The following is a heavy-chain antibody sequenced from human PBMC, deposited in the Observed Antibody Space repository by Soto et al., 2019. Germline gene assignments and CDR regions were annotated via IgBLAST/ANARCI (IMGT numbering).Heavy chain of an antibody. J-gene: IGHJ6*02. Sequence: SVKASCTASGYSPTNYYIHWVRQAPGQGLEWMGWINPNSGGTNYAQKFQGWVIITRDTSITTAYMELSRLRSDDTAVYYCARHIGRNHYKGLDVWARGTTVTVSS. CDR2: INPNSGGT. V-gene: IGHV1-2*04. CDR3: ARHIGRNHYKGLDV. CDR1: GYSPTNYY. D-gene: IGHD2-21*01.